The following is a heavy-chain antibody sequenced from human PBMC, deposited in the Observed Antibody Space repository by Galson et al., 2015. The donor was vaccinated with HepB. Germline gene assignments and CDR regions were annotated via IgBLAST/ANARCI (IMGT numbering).Heavy chain of an antibody. V-gene: IGHV4-39*01. CDR3: ARVEVRGVILFDP. D-gene: IGHD3-10*01. CDR2: IYYSGST. CDR1: GGSISSSSYY. J-gene: IGHJ5*02. Sequence: SETLSLTCTVSGGSISSSSYYWGWIRQPPGKGLEWIGSIYYSGSTYYNPSLKSRVTISVDTSKNQFSLKLSSVTAADTAVYYCARVEVRGVILFDPWGQGTLVTVSS.